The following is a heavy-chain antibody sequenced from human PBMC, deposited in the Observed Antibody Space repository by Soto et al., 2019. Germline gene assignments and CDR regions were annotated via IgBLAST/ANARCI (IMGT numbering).Heavy chain of an antibody. Sequence: SETLSLTCTVSGHSLSSGGYYWSWIRQHPGKGLEWVGYIYFTGTPLYNPSLKSRLAMSLDTSKNQFSLKLGSVTAAETAIYYCASDWGSSGWPNWGPGTLVTVSS. D-gene: IGHD6-19*01. CDR1: GHSLSSGGYY. CDR2: IYFTGTP. J-gene: IGHJ4*02. CDR3: ASDWGSSGWPN. V-gene: IGHV4-31*03.